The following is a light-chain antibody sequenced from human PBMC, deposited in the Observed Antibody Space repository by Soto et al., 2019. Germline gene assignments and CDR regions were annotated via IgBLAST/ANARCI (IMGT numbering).Light chain of an antibody. CDR1: QSISSH. CDR2: DAS. Sequence: EIVLTQSPATRSLSPGERATLSCRASQSISSHLAWYQQKPGQAPRLLMYDASNRATGIPARFSGGGSGTDFTLTISSLEPEDLAVYYCQQRNNWPLTFGGGTKVEIK. V-gene: IGKV3-11*01. CDR3: QQRNNWPLT. J-gene: IGKJ4*01.